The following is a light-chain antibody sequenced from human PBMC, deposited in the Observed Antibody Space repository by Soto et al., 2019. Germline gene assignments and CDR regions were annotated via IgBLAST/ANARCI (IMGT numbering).Light chain of an antibody. CDR3: QQSNSFPRT. Sequence: DIQMTQSPSSLSASVGDRVTITCRASQSISTYLNWYQQKPGKAPMLLIYAASTLQSGVPSRFSGSGSGTDFTLTLSRLQPEDFATYYCQQSNSFPRTFGQGTKLEIK. CDR2: AAS. V-gene: IGKV1-39*01. CDR1: QSISTY. J-gene: IGKJ2*01.